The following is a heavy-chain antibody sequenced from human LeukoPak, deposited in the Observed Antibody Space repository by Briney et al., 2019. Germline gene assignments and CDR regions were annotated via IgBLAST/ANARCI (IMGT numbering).Heavy chain of an antibody. Sequence: SETLSLTCAVYGGSFSGYYWSWIRQPPGKGLEWIGEINHSGSTNYNPSLKSRVTISVDTSKNQFSLKLSSVTAADTAVYYCARFFHDYAAVNWFDPWGQGTLVTVSS. D-gene: IGHD4-17*01. V-gene: IGHV4-34*01. CDR2: INHSGST. J-gene: IGHJ5*02. CDR3: ARFFHDYAAVNWFDP. CDR1: GGSFSGYY.